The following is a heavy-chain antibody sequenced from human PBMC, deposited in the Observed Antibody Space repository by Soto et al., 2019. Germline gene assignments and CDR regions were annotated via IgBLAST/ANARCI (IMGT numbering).Heavy chain of an antibody. CDR3: ARMLAAAGQHVGGFDY. CDR2: IDWDDDK. V-gene: IGHV2-70*01. D-gene: IGHD6-13*01. J-gene: IGHJ4*02. Sequence: SGPTLVNPTQTLTLTCTFSGFSLSTSGMCVSWIRQPPGKALECLALIDWDDDKYYSTSLKTRLTISKDTSKNQVVLTMTNMDAVDTATYYCARMLAAAGQHVGGFDYWGQGTLVTVSS. CDR1: GFSLSTSGMC.